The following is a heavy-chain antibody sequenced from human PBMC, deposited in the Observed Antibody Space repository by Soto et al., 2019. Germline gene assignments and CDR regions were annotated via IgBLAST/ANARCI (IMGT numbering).Heavy chain of an antibody. J-gene: IGHJ4*02. Sequence: SETLSLTCAVYCGSFSGYYWSWIRQPPGKGLEWIGEINHSGSTNYNPSLKSRVTISVDTSKNQFSLKLSSVTAADTAVYYCARVGSSGWSPDYWGRGTLVTVSS. D-gene: IGHD6-19*01. CDR3: ARVGSSGWSPDY. CDR2: INHSGST. CDR1: CGSFSGYY. V-gene: IGHV4-34*01.